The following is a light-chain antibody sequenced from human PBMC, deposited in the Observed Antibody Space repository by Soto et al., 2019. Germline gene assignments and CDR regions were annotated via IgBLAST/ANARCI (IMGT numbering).Light chain of an antibody. V-gene: IGKV3-20*01. Sequence: EVMLTQSPGTLSLSPGERATLSCRASQSIFSNYLAWYQQKSGQAPRLLIYGASSRATGIPDRFSGSGSGTDFTLTISRLEPEDFAVYYCQQYGSSPPYTFGQGTKLEIK. CDR2: GAS. CDR1: QSIFSNY. CDR3: QQYGSSPPYT. J-gene: IGKJ2*01.